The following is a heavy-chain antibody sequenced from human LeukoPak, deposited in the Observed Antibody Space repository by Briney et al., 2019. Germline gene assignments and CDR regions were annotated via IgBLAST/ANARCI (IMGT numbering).Heavy chain of an antibody. J-gene: IGHJ3*02. CDR2: IYHSGST. CDR3: ASCIVGTTGRCAFDI. V-gene: IGHV4-38-2*02. Sequence: SETLSLTCTVSGYSISSGYYWGWIRQPPGKGLEWIGSIYHSGSTYYNPSLKSRVTISVDTSKNQFSLKLSSVTAADTAVYYCASCIVGTTGRCAFDIWGQGTMVAVSS. D-gene: IGHD1-14*01. CDR1: GYSISSGYY.